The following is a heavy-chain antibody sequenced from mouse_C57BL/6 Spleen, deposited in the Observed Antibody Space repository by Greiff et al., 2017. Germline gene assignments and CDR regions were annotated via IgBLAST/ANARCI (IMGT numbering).Heavy chain of an antibody. CDR2: IWSGGST. CDR3: ARNYYGRRGYAMDY. J-gene: IGHJ4*01. Sequence: QVQLQQSGPGLVQPSQSLSITCTVSGFSLTSYGVPWVRQSPGKVLEWLGVIWSGGSTDYNAAFISRLSISKDNSMCQVFVKMNSLQADDTAIYYCARNYYGRRGYAMDYWGQGTSVTVSS. V-gene: IGHV2-2*01. CDR1: GFSLTSYG. D-gene: IGHD1-1*01.